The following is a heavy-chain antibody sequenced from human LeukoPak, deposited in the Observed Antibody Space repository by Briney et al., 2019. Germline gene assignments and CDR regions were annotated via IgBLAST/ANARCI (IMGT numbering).Heavy chain of an antibody. CDR3: ARDLIITMVRGVRHNWFDP. Sequence: SETLSLTCAVSGYSISSGYYWGWIRQPPGKGLEWIGSIYHSGSTYYNPSLESRVTISVDTSKNQFSLKLSSVTAADTAVYYCARDLIITMVRGVRHNWFDPWGQGTLVTVSS. J-gene: IGHJ5*02. CDR1: GYSISSGYY. V-gene: IGHV4-38-2*02. CDR2: IYHSGST. D-gene: IGHD3-10*01.